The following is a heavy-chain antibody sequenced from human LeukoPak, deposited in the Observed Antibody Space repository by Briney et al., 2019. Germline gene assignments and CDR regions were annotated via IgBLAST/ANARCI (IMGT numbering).Heavy chain of an antibody. Sequence: SVKVSCKASGGTFSKYSINWVRQAPGQGLEWMGGIIPIFGTANYVQKFQGRVTITADESTRTAYMELSRLRSEDTAVYYCARAPSDDTAMATPFAYWGQGTLVTVSS. J-gene: IGHJ4*02. V-gene: IGHV1-69*13. CDR3: ARAPSDDTAMATPFAY. CDR2: IIPIFGTA. CDR1: GGTFSKYS. D-gene: IGHD5-18*01.